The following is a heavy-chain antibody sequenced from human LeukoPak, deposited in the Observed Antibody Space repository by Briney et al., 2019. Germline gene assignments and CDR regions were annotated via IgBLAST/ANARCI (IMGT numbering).Heavy chain of an antibody. V-gene: IGHV1-8*01. CDR2: MNPNSGNT. D-gene: IGHD3-10*01. J-gene: IGHJ5*02. Sequence: ASVTVSCKASGYTFTSYDINWVRQAPGQGLEWMGWMNPNSGNTGYAQKFQGRVTMTRNTSISTAYMELSSLRSEDTAVYYCARGLGRVRGVPSINWFDPWGQGTLVTVSS. CDR3: ARGLGRVRGVPSINWFDP. CDR1: GYTFTSYD.